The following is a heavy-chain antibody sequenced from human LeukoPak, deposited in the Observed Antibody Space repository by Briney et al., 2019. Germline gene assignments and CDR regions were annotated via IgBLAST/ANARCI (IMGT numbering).Heavy chain of an antibody. CDR3: ASLARGGNWFDP. J-gene: IGHJ5*02. CDR2: INHSGGT. D-gene: IGHD6-6*01. V-gene: IGHV4-34*01. Sequence: SETLSLTCAVYGGSFIGYDWTWIRQPPRKGLEWIGEINHSGGTNYNPSLKSRVTISVDTSENQFSLKLSSVTAADTAVYYCASLARGGNWFDPWGQGTLVTVSS. CDR1: GGSFIGYD.